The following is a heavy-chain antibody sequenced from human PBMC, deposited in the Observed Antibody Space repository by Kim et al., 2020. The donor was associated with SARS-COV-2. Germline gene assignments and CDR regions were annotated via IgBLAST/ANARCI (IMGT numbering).Heavy chain of an antibody. V-gene: IGHV1-69*13. D-gene: IGHD2-15*01. CDR1: GGTFSSYA. Sequence: SVKVSCKASGGTFSSYAISWVRQAPGQGLEWMGGIIPIFGTANYAQKFQGRVTITADESTSTAYMELSSLRSEDTAVYYCARGVVAATPYYYGMDVWGQGTTVTVSS. CDR3: ARGVVAATPYYYGMDV. J-gene: IGHJ6*02. CDR2: IIPIFGTA.